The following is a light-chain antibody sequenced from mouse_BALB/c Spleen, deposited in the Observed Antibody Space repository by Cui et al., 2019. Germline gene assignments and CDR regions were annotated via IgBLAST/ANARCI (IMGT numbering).Light chain of an antibody. J-gene: IGKJ2*01. CDR3: QQWSSYT. CDR1: SSVSY. Sequence: QIVLTQSPAIMSASPGEKVNMTCSASSSVSYMYWYQQKPGSSPRLLIYDTSNLASGVPVRFSGSGSGTSYSLTISRMEAEDAATYYCQQWSSYTFGGGTKLEIK. V-gene: IGKV4-55*01. CDR2: DTS.